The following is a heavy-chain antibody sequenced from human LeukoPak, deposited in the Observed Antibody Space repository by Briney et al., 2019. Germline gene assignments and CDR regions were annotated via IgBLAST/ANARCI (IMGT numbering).Heavy chain of an antibody. CDR1: GFTFSSYW. J-gene: IGHJ4*02. V-gene: IGHV3-74*01. CDR3: ARTPYCSSTTCEDFDY. CDR2: INSDGITT. Sequence: GGSLRLSCAASGFTFSSYWMHWVRQAPGKGLVWVSRINSDGITTNYADSVKGRFTISRGNAKNTLYLQMNSLRADDTAVYYCARTPYCSSTTCEDFDYWGQGTLVTVSS. D-gene: IGHD2-2*01.